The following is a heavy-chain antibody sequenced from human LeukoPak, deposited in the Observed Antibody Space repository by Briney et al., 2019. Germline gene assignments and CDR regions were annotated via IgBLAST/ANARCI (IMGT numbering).Heavy chain of an antibody. J-gene: IGHJ5*02. CDR1: GYTFTCYY. Sequence: SVKVSCKASGYTFTCYYMHWVRQAPGQGLEWMGGIIPIFGTANYAQKFQGRVTITADKSTSTAYMELSSLRSEDMAVYYCARDIAAAGTNNNWFDPWGQGTLVTVSS. CDR3: ARDIAAAGTNNNWFDP. CDR2: IIPIFGTA. V-gene: IGHV1-69*06. D-gene: IGHD6-13*01.